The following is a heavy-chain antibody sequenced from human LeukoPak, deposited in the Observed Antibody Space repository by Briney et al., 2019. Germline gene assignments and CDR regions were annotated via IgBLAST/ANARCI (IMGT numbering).Heavy chain of an antibody. D-gene: IGHD2-21*02. CDR2: IIPILGIA. J-gene: IGHJ4*02. CDR3: ARDLGVVVTAMGY. Sequence: SVKVSCKASGGTFSSYAISWVRQAPGQGLEWMGRIIPILGIANYAQKFQGRVTITADKSTSTAYMELSSLRSEDTAVYYCARDLGVVVTAMGYWGQGTLVTVSS. CDR1: GGTFSSYA. V-gene: IGHV1-69*04.